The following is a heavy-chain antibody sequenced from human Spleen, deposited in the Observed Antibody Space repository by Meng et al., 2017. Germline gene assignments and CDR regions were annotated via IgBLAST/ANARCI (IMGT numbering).Heavy chain of an antibody. CDR2: INHSGST. Sequence: QVQLPHWGPGRLKPSGTLSLTCVVSGGSFSDYYWSWIRQPPGKGLEWIGEINHSGSTNYNPSLESRATISVDTSQNNLSLKLSSVTAADSAVYYCARGPTTMAHDFDYWGQGTLVTVSS. J-gene: IGHJ4*02. CDR1: GGSFSDYY. V-gene: IGHV4-34*01. D-gene: IGHD4-11*01. CDR3: ARGPTTMAHDFDY.